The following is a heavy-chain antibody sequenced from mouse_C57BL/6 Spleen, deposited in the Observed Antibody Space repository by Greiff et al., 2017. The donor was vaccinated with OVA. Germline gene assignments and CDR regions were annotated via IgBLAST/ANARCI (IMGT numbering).Heavy chain of an antibody. D-gene: IGHD2-5*01. CDR1: GYTFTSYW. CDR3: AREGIVTTGFDY. CDR2: IYPGSGST. V-gene: IGHV1-55*01. Sequence: QVQLQQPGAELVKPGASVKMSCKASGYTFTSYWITWVKQRPGQGLEWIGDIYPGSGSTNYNEKFKSKATLTVDTSSSTAYMQLSSLTSEDSAVYYCAREGIVTTGFDYWGQGTLVTVSA. J-gene: IGHJ3*01.